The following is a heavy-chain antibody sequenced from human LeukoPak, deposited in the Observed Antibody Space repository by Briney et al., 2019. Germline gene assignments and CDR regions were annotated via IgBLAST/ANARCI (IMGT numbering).Heavy chain of an antibody. CDR1: GFTSSTYA. J-gene: IGHJ4*02. CDR2: ISAGVGST. CDR3: AKDVYGDYGGLVY. D-gene: IGHD4-17*01. Sequence: GGSLRLSCAASGFTSSTYAMTWVRQAPGGGLEWVSTISAGVGSTNYADSVKGRFTISRDNSDNTVYLQMNSLRAEDPAVYYCAKDVYGDYGGLVYWGQGTLVTVFS. V-gene: IGHV3-23*01.